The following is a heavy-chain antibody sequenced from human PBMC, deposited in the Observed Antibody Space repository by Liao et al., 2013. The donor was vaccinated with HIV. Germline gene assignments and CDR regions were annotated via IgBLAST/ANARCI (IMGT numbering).Heavy chain of an antibody. J-gene: IGHJ6*03. CDR1: GGSISSSSYC. D-gene: IGHD3-3*01. V-gene: IGHV4-39*07. CDR2: IYYYSGST. Sequence: QLQLQESGPGLVKPSETLSLTCTVSGGSISSSSYCWGWIRQPPGKGLEWIGNIYYYSGSTYYNPSLKSRVTISVDTSKNQFSLKLSSVTAADTAVYYCARGFDDDFWSGPSSYMDVWGERTTVTVSS. CDR3: ARGFDDDFWSGPSSYMDV.